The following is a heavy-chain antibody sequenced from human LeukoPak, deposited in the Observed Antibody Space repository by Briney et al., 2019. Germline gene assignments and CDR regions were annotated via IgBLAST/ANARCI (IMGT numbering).Heavy chain of an antibody. J-gene: IGHJ4*02. CDR2: IGTAGDT. CDR1: GFTFSDYD. Sequence: PGGSLRLSCAASGFTFSDYDMHWVRQATGKGLEWVSAIGTAGDTYYTGSVKGRFTISRENAKNSLYLQMNSLRAGDTAVYYCARGQYSYGFDYWGQGTLVTVSS. CDR3: ARGQYSYGFDY. V-gene: IGHV3-13*01. D-gene: IGHD5-18*01.